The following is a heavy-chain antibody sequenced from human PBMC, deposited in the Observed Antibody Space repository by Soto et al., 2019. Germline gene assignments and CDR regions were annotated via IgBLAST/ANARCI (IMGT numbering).Heavy chain of an antibody. J-gene: IGHJ4*02. D-gene: IGHD3-10*01. Sequence: SETLSLTCTVSGGSISSGGYYWSWIRQHPGKGLEWIGYIYYSGSTYYNPSLKSRVTISVDTSKNQFSLKLSSVTAADTAVYYCARAPKVSGSAQTSPDFWGPGSLVTVSS. CDR1: GGSISSGGYY. CDR2: IYYSGST. CDR3: ARAPKVSGSAQTSPDF. V-gene: IGHV4-31*03.